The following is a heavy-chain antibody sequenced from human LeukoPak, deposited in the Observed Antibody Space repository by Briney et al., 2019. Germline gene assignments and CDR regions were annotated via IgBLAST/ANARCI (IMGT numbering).Heavy chain of an antibody. CDR2: IYYSGST. D-gene: IGHD6-19*01. CDR3: ARHASVSGNWPRPLDY. V-gene: IGHV4-39*01. Sequence: SETLSLTCTVSGGSISSSSYYWGWIRQPPGKRLEWIGNIYYSGSTYYNPSLKSRVTISVDTSKNQFSLKLTSVTAADTAVYYCARHASVSGNWPRPLDYGGQGSLVTVSS. J-gene: IGHJ4*02. CDR1: GGSISSSSYY.